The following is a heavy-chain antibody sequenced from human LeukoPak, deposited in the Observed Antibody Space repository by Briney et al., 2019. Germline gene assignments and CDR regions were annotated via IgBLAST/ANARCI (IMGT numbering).Heavy chain of an antibody. V-gene: IGHV3-9*01. Sequence: PGGSLRLSCAASGFTFDDYAMHWVRQAPGKGLEWVSGISWNSGSIGYADSVKGRFTISRDNAKNSLYLQMNSLRAEDTALYYCAKDIVGAISRYGMDVWGQGTTVTVSS. J-gene: IGHJ6*02. CDR3: AKDIVGAISRYGMDV. D-gene: IGHD1-26*01. CDR2: ISWNSGSI. CDR1: GFTFDDYA.